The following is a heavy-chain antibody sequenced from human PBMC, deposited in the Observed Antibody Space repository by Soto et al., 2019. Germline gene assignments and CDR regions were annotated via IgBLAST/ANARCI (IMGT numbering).Heavy chain of an antibody. Sequence: QVQLQESGPGLVKPSDTLSLTCAVSGYSISSSNWWGWIRQPPGKGLEWIGYIYYSGTTYYNPSLKSRVTMSVDTSKNRFYLKLTSVTAVETAVYYWARRQIQGPIDSWGQGTLVTVSS. CDR3: ARRQIQGPIDS. V-gene: IGHV4-28*01. CDR2: IYYSGTT. CDR1: GYSISSSNW. J-gene: IGHJ4*02.